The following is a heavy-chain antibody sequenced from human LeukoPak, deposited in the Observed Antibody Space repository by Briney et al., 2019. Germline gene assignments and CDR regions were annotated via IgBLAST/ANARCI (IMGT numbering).Heavy chain of an antibody. CDR1: GYTFNRYY. Sequence: ASVKVSCKASGYTFNRYYMHWVRQAPGHGLEWMGWLNPNSGVTKYAQKFQGRVTMTRDTSISTAYMESSSLRSDDTAVYYCAREDNWNYDYWGQGTLVTVSS. CDR2: LNPNSGVT. CDR3: AREDNWNYDY. V-gene: IGHV1-2*02. J-gene: IGHJ4*02. D-gene: IGHD1-7*01.